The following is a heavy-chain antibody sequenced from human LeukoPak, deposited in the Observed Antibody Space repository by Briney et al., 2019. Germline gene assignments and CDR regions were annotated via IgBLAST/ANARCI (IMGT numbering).Heavy chain of an antibody. V-gene: IGHV3-30-3*01. D-gene: IGHD2-15*01. Sequence: GGSLRLSCAASGFTFSSYAMHWVRQAPGKGLEWVAVISYDGSNKYYADSVKGRFTISRDNSKNTLYLQMNSLRAEDTAVYYCARGSAPHYFDYWGQGTLVTVSS. CDR3: ARGSAPHYFDY. J-gene: IGHJ4*02. CDR2: ISYDGSNK. CDR1: GFTFSSYA.